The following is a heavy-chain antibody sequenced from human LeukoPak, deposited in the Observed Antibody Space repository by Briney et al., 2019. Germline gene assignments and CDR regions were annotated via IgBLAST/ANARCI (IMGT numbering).Heavy chain of an antibody. V-gene: IGHV3-11*01. J-gene: IGHJ4*02. CDR3: ARDRTHSSAFDY. D-gene: IGHD6-25*01. CDR2: ISSSGSTI. Sequence: PGGSLRLSCAASGFTFSDYYMSWIRQAPGKGLEWVSYISSSGSTIYYADSVKGRFTISRDNAKNSLYLQMNSLGAEDTAVYYCARDRTHSSAFDYWGQGTLVTVSS. CDR1: GFTFSDYY.